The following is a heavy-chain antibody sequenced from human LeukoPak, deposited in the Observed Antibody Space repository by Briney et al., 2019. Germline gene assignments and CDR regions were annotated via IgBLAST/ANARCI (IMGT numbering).Heavy chain of an antibody. V-gene: IGHV4-39*01. CDR1: GDSISSSSYF. CDR2: VYYSGST. CDR3: ARGIAAAGTANWFDP. Sequence: SETLSLTCTVSGDSISSSSYFWGWIRQPPGKGLEWIGSVYYSGSTYYNPSLKSRVTISVDTSKNQFSLKLSSVTAADTAIYYCARGIAAAGTANWFDPWGQGTLVTVSS. J-gene: IGHJ5*02. D-gene: IGHD6-13*01.